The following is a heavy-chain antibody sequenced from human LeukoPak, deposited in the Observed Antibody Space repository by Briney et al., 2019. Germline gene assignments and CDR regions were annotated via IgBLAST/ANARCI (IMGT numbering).Heavy chain of an antibody. V-gene: IGHV1-69*05. Sequence: SVKVSCKASGGTFSSYAISWVRQAPGQGLEWMGGIIPNFGTANYAQKFQGRVTITTDESTSTAYMELSSLRSEDTAVYYCARGGARSDFWSKGLDPWGQGTLVTVSS. J-gene: IGHJ5*02. CDR3: ARGGARSDFWSKGLDP. CDR2: IIPNFGTA. CDR1: GGTFSSYA. D-gene: IGHD3-3*01.